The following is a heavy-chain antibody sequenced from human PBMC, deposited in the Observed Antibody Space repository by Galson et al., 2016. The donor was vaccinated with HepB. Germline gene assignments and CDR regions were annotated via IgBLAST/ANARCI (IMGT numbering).Heavy chain of an antibody. CDR1: GYTFTSYG. J-gene: IGHJ4*02. V-gene: IGHV1-18*01. D-gene: IGHD2-2*01. Sequence: SVKVSCKASGYTFTSYGITWVRQAPGQGLEWVGWISGYTGNTNYARKLHGRVTVTTDTSSSRAYMELRSLRSDDTAVYYCARGPSTTRTFDYWGQGTLVTVSS. CDR2: ISGYTGNT. CDR3: ARGPSTTRTFDY.